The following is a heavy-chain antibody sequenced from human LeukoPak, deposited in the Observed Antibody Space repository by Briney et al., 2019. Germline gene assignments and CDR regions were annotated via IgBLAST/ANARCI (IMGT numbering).Heavy chain of an antibody. CDR1: GFTFSGYW. CDR3: ARGKYYYDSTGYYPGGDY. Sequence: GGSLRLSCAASGFTFSGYWMSWVRQAPGQELEWVANIKQDGSEKYYVDSMKGRFTISRDNAKNSLYLQMNSLRAEDTAVYYCARGKYYYDSTGYYPGGDYWGQGTLVTVSS. CDR2: IKQDGSEK. V-gene: IGHV3-7*01. J-gene: IGHJ4*02. D-gene: IGHD3-22*01.